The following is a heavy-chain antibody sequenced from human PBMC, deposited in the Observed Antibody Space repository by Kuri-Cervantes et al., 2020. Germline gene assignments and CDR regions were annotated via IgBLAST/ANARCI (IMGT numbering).Heavy chain of an antibody. Sequence: GESLKISCAASGFTFSSYAMHWVRQAPGKGLEWVAVISYDGGNKYYADSVKGRFTISRDISKNTLYLQMNNLRAEDTAVYFCARGTRLWFGESWGQGTLVTVSS. CDR3: ARGTRLWFGES. CDR2: ISYDGGNK. CDR1: GFTFSSYA. J-gene: IGHJ5*02. D-gene: IGHD3-10*01. V-gene: IGHV3-30*14.